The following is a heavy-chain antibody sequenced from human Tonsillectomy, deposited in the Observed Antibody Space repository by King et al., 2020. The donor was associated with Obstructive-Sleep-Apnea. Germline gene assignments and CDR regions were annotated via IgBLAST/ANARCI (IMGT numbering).Heavy chain of an antibody. D-gene: IGHD3-22*01. CDR1: GFTFGDYA. CDR2: IRSKAYGGTT. CDR3: TRGRLTPMIGVWDY. J-gene: IGHJ4*02. Sequence: VQLVESGGGLVQPGRSLRLSCTASGFTFGDYAMSWFRQAPGKGLEWVGFIRSKAYGGTTEYAASVKGRFTISRDDSKSIAYLQMHSLKTEDTAVYYCTRGRLTPMIGVWDYWGQGTLVTVSS. V-gene: IGHV3-49*03.